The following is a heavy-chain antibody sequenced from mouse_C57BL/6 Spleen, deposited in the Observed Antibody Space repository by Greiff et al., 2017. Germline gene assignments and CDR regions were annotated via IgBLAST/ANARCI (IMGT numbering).Heavy chain of an antibody. Sequence: VQLQQSGPELVKPGASVKISCKASGYTFTDYYMNWVKQSHGKSLEWIGDINPNNGGTSYNQKFKGKATLTVDKSSSTAYMELRSLTSEDSAVYYCARGRLGRWYVDVWGTGTTVTVSS. V-gene: IGHV1-26*01. CDR2: INPNNGGT. J-gene: IGHJ1*03. CDR3: ARGRLGRWYVDV. D-gene: IGHD4-1*01. CDR1: GYTFTDYY.